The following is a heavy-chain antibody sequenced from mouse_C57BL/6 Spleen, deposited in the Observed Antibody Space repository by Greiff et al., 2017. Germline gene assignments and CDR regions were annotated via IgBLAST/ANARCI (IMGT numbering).Heavy chain of an antibody. CDR2: IHPSDSDT. V-gene: IGHV1-74*01. Sequence: QVQLQQPGAELVKPGASVKVSCKASGYTFTSDWMHWVKQRPGQGLEWIGRIHPSDSDTNYNQKLKGKATLTVDKSSSTAYMQLSSLTSEDSAVYYCASPPYGSLYYYAMDYWGQGTSVTVSS. D-gene: IGHD1-1*01. CDR1: GYTFTSDW. CDR3: ASPPYGSLYYYAMDY. J-gene: IGHJ4*01.